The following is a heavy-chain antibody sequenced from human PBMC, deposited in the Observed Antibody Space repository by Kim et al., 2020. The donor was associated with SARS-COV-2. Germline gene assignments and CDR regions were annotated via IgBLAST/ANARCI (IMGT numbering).Heavy chain of an antibody. CDR3: ARESRVVIAWFDP. V-gene: IGHV4-31*03. D-gene: IGHD3-3*01. Sequence: SETLSLTCTVSGGSISSGGYYWSWIRQHPGKGLEWIGYIYYSGSTYYNPSLKSRVTISVDTSKNQFSLKLSSVTAADTAVYYCARESRVVIAWFDPWGQGTLVTVSS. CDR1: GGSISSGGYY. J-gene: IGHJ5*02. CDR2: IYYSGST.